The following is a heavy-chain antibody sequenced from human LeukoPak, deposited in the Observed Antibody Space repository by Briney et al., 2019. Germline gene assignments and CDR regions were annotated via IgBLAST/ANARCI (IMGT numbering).Heavy chain of an antibody. CDR3: ARLSKGRYFDYIFDY. Sequence: PSETLSLTCSVSGGSVSSTEFYWGWIRQPPGKGLQWIGNIYYTGSTYYHPSLNSRVTMSVDTSQNQFSLKMASVTAADTAVYYCARLSKGRYFDYIFDYWGQGTLVTVSS. CDR1: GGSVSSTEFY. J-gene: IGHJ4*02. CDR2: IYYTGST. D-gene: IGHD3-9*01. V-gene: IGHV4-39*01.